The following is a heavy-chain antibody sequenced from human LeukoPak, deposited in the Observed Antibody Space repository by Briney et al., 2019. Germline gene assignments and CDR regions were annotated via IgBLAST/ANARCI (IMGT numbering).Heavy chain of an antibody. V-gene: IGHV4-39*07. CDR2: IYYSGST. D-gene: IGHD1-26*01. J-gene: IGHJ2*01. CDR3: ARGRALVD. CDR1: GGSISSSSYY. Sequence: SETLSLTCTVSGGSISSSSYYWGWIRQPPGKGLEWIGSIYYSGSTYYNPSLKSRVTISVDTSKNQFSLKLTSVTAADTAVYYCARGRALVDWGRGTLVPVSS.